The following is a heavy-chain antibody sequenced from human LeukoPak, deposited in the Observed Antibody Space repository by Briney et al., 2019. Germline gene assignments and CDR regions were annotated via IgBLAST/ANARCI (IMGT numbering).Heavy chain of an antibody. D-gene: IGHD6-6*01. Sequence: PSETLSLTCTVSGGSISSSSYYWGWIRQPPGKGLEWIGSIYYSGSTYYNPSLKSRVTISVDTSKNQFSLKLSSVTAADTAVYYCARSKGGYSSLSADYWGQGTLVTVSS. J-gene: IGHJ4*02. CDR1: GGSISSSSYY. CDR2: IYYSGST. CDR3: ARSKGGYSSLSADY. V-gene: IGHV4-39*01.